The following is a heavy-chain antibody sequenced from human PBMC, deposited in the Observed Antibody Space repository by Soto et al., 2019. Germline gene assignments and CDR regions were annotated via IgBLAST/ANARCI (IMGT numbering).Heavy chain of an antibody. V-gene: IGHV3-7*01. D-gene: IGHD6-19*01. CDR2: IKQDGSEK. J-gene: IGHJ6*03. Sequence: GGSLRLSCAASGFTFSSYWMSWVRQAPGKGLEWVANIKQDGSEKYYVDSVKGRFTISRDNAKDSLYLQMNSLRAEDTAVYYCAREGLVPYYYMDVWGKGTTVTVSS. CDR1: GFTFSSYW. CDR3: AREGLVPYYYMDV.